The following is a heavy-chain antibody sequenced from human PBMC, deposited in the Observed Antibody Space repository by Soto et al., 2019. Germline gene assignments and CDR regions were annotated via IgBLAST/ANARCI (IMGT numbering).Heavy chain of an antibody. CDR1: GFTFSSYG. CDR2: ISYDGSNK. V-gene: IGHV3-30*18. Sequence: GGSLRLSCAASGFTFSSYGMHWVRQAPGKGLEWVAVISYDGSNKYYADSVKGRFTISRDNSKNTLYLQMNSLRAEDTAVYYCAKDRSVVYYYYGMDVWGQGTTVTVSS. CDR3: AKDRSVVYYYYGMDV. J-gene: IGHJ6*02. D-gene: IGHD2-15*01.